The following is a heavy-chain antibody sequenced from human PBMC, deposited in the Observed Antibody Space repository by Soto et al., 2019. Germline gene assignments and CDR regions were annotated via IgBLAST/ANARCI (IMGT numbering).Heavy chain of an antibody. D-gene: IGHD6-13*01. V-gene: IGHV3-23*01. CDR3: AKDRSSSWYVPWFDP. J-gene: IGHJ5*02. CDR1: GFTFSSYA. CDR2: ISGSGGST. Sequence: PGGSLRLFCAASGFTFSSYAMSWVRQAPGKGLEWVSAISGSGGSTYYADSVKGRFTISRDNSKNTLYLQMNSLRAEDTAVYYCAKDRSSSWYVPWFDPWGQGTLVTVSS.